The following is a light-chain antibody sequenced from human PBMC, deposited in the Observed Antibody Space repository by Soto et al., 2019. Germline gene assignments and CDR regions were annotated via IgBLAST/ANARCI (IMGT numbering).Light chain of an antibody. CDR1: QSISNH. CDR2: AAS. V-gene: IGKV1-39*01. J-gene: IGKJ1*01. CDR3: QQSYSSPPT. Sequence: DIQMPQSPSSLSASVEDRFIVSCRASQSISNHLNWYQQKPGKAPKLLIFAASSLQSGVPSRFSGSRSGPDFTLTISSLQPEDFATYYCQQSYSSPPTFGQGTKVDIK.